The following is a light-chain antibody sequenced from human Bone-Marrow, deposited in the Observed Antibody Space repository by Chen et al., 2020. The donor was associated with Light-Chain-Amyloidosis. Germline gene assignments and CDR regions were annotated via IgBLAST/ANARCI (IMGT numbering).Light chain of an antibody. CDR3: QSADSSGTYEVI. CDR1: DLPTKY. Sequence: SYDLTQPPSVSVSPGPTASITCSGDDLPTKYAYWYQQKPGQAPVLVIHRDTERPSGISERFSGSSSGTTATLTISGVQAEDEADYHCQSADSSGTYEVIFGGGTKLTVL. J-gene: IGLJ2*01. CDR2: RDT. V-gene: IGLV3-25*03.